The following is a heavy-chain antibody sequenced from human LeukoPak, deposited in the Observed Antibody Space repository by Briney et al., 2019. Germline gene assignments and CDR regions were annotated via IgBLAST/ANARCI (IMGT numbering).Heavy chain of an antibody. Sequence: PGGSLRLSCEASGFTFSSYSMNWVRQAPGKGLEWVSSISSSSSYIYYADSVKGRFTISRDNAKNSLYLQMNSLRAEDTAVYYCARNPIAAVDYWGQGTLVTVSS. D-gene: IGHD6-13*01. J-gene: IGHJ4*02. V-gene: IGHV3-21*01. CDR1: GFTFSSYS. CDR2: ISSSSSYI. CDR3: ARNPIAAVDY.